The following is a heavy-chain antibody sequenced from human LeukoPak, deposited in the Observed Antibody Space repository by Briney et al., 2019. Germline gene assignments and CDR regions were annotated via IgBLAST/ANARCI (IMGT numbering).Heavy chain of an antibody. CDR3: ASGSGYDYGGDY. V-gene: IGHV4-34*01. CDR1: GGSFSGYY. Sequence: PSETLSLTCAVYGGSFSGYYWSWIRQPPGKGLEWIGEINHSGSTNYNPSLKSRVTISVDTSKNQFSLKLSSVTAADTAVYYCASGSGYDYGGDYWGQGTLVTVSS. J-gene: IGHJ4*02. D-gene: IGHD5-12*01. CDR2: INHSGST.